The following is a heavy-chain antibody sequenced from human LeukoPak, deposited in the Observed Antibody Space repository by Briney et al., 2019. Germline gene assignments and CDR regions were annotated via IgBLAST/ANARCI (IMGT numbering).Heavy chain of an antibody. J-gene: IGHJ5*02. V-gene: IGHV3-30*02. CDR2: IPNDGGNE. CDR1: GFTFSTFH. D-gene: IGHD3-10*02. Sequence: QSGGSLRLSCATSGFTFSTFHMHWVRQAPGGVPEWVAFIPNDGGNEYYGDSVKGRFTISRDNSKSTLYLQLNSLTTEDTAVYYCARSYVLNVFNPWGQGTQVTVSS. CDR3: ARSYVLNVFNP.